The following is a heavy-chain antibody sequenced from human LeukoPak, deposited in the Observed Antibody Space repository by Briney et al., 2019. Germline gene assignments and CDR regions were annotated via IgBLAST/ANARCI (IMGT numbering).Heavy chain of an antibody. J-gene: IGHJ4*02. Sequence: ASVEVSCKASGYTFTSYGISWVRQAPGQGLEWMGWITAYNGNTNYGRKLQGRVTITADESTSTAYMELSSLRSEDTAVYYCATAGGAVAPAGYWGQGTLVTVSS. V-gene: IGHV1-18*01. CDR2: ITAYNGNT. CDR1: GYTFTSYG. CDR3: ATAGGAVAPAGY. D-gene: IGHD6-19*01.